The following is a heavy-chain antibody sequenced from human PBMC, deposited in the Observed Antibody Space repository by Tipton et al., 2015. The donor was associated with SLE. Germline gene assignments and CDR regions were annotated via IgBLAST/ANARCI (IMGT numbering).Heavy chain of an antibody. CDR3: ARGMVTWRGAILGVDV. Sequence: TLSLTCTVSGVSVSDYSWSWIRQPPGKGLEWIGYVYYSGNTIYNYNPSLKSRVTMSVDTSKNQFSLKLRSVTAADTAVYYCARGMVTWRGAILGVDVWGLGTTVNVSS. CDR2: VYYSGNT. J-gene: IGHJ6*02. D-gene: IGHD2-21*02. V-gene: IGHV4-59*08. CDR1: GVSVSDYS.